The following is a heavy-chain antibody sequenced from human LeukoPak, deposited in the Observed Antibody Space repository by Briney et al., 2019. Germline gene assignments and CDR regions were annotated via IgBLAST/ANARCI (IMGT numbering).Heavy chain of an antibody. D-gene: IGHD2-15*01. Sequence: SETLSLTCTVSGGSVSSGSYYWSWIRQPPGKGLEWIGYVYYSGNTNYNPSLKSRVTISVDTSKNQFSLELTSVTAADTVVYYCARDTGYCSGGSCYPNYFDYWGPGTLVTVSS. CDR1: GGSVSSGSYY. V-gene: IGHV4-61*01. CDR2: VYYSGNT. CDR3: ARDTGYCSGGSCYPNYFDY. J-gene: IGHJ4*02.